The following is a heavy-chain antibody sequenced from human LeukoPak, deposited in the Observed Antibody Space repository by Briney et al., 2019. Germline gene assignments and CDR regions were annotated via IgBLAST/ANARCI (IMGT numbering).Heavy chain of an antibody. CDR2: IHYSGTT. Sequence: PSGTLSLTCTVSGDFIYNNYYYWRWIRQTPGKGLEWFASIHYSGTTHYTSSLKSRLTMSVDTAKNQFSLQLSSVTAADTAVYYCARHGGDYGILTGHTSAVFAFWGQGALVTVSS. J-gene: IGHJ4*02. CDR1: GDFIYNNYYY. D-gene: IGHD3-9*01. V-gene: IGHV4-39*01. CDR3: ARHGGDYGILTGHTSAVFAF.